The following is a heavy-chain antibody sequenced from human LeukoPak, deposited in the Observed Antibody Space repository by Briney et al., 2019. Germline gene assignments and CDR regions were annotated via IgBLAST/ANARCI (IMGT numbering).Heavy chain of an antibody. V-gene: IGHV1-2*02. CDR3: ARERSGWFFSN. CDR2: INPNSGGT. Sequence: RASVKVSCKASGYTFTGYYMHWVRQAPGQGLEWMGWINPNSGGTNYAQKLQGRDTLTTDTSTSTAYMDVRSLRSDDTAVYYCARERSGWFFSNWGQGTLVTVSS. D-gene: IGHD6-19*01. J-gene: IGHJ4*02. CDR1: GYTFTGYY.